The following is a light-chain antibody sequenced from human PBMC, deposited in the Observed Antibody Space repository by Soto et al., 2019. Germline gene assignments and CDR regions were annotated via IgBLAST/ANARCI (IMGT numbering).Light chain of an antibody. V-gene: IGLV2-23*01. CDR3: CSYAGTNTWV. J-gene: IGLJ2*01. Sequence: QSALTQPASVSGSPGQSITISCTGTSTNVGSSNFVSWYQQHPGKAPRLVIYDGSKRPSGVSIRFSGSKSGNTASLTISGLPTEAEADYYCCSYAGTNTWVFGGGTKLTVL. CDR2: DGS. CDR1: STNVGSSNF.